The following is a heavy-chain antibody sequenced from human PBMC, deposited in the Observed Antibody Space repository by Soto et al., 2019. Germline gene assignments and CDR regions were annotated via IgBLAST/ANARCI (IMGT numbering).Heavy chain of an antibody. CDR3: ARGEDAFFYYGLDV. J-gene: IGHJ6*02. CDR1: GGSITSSY. V-gene: IGHV4-59*01. Sequence: NPSETLSLTCTVSGGSITSSYWSWIRRPPGKGLEWIAYIYDTGISGYTPSTSYNPSLKSRVTMSVDTSKSQFSLKLISVTAADTAVYYCARGEDAFFYYGLDVWGQGITVTVSS. CDR2: IYDTGISGYTPST.